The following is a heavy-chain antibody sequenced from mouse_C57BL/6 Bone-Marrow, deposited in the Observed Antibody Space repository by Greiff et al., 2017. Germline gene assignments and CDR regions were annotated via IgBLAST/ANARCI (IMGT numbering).Heavy chain of an antibody. CDR3: AREVTTTAYYFDY. CDR1: GYTFTDYE. Sequence: QVQLQQSGAELVRPGASVTLSCKASGYTFTDYEMHWVKQTPVHGLEWIGAIDPETGGTAYNQKFKGKAILTADKSSSTAYMQLRSLTSEDSAVYYCAREVTTTAYYFDYEGRGKTLTV. CDR2: IDPETGGT. V-gene: IGHV1-15*01. D-gene: IGHD2-2*01. J-gene: IGHJ2*01.